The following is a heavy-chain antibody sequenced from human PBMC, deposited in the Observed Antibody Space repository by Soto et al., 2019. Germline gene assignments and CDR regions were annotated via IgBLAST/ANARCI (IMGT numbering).Heavy chain of an antibody. D-gene: IGHD3-3*01. CDR3: ARRHGARSNVFRSAFSLDF. J-gene: IGHJ4*01. V-gene: IGHV1-2*02. CDR1: GYAFSAYY. CDR2: VNPHTGDS. Sequence: QVQLVQSGAEVKRPGASVKVSCQASGYAFSAYYIHWVRQAPGQGLESMGWVNPHTGDSKYTEIFKGRVTLTSDTSTNTSYMDLTSLTSADTAVYYCARRHGARSNVFRSAFSLDFWGQGTLVAVSS.